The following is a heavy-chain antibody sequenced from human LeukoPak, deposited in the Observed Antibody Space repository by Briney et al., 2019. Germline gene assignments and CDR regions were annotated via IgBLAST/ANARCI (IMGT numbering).Heavy chain of an antibody. CDR2: IYTSGST. CDR3: ARSGYCSRGSCYPGDY. J-gene: IGHJ4*02. V-gene: IGHV4-61*02. D-gene: IGHD2-15*01. Sequence: SETLSLTCTVSGGSINSGSYYWSWIWQPAGKGLEWVGRIYTSGSTNYNPSLKSRVTISVDTSKNQFSLKVSSVTAADTAVYFCARSGYCSRGSCYPGDYWGQGTLVTVSS. CDR1: GGSINSGSYY.